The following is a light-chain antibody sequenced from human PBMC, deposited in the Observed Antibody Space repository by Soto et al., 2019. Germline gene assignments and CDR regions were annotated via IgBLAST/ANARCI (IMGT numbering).Light chain of an antibody. CDR2: GAS. CDR3: QQYGSSPRT. J-gene: IGKJ5*01. V-gene: IGKV3-20*01. CDR1: QSVGNNQ. Sequence: EIVLTQSPGTLSLSPGERATLYCRASQSVGNNQLAWYQQKPGQAPRLLIYGASSRAAGIPDRFGGSGSGTDFTLTISSLEPEDFAVYYCQQYGSSPRTFGQGTRLEIK.